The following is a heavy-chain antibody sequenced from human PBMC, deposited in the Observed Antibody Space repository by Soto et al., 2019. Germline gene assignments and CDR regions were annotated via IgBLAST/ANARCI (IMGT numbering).Heavy chain of an antibody. CDR3: AIDYVSYYYMDV. J-gene: IGHJ6*03. CDR1: GFTFSSYA. V-gene: IGHV3-23*01. CDR2: ISGSGGST. D-gene: IGHD4-17*01. Sequence: GGSLRLSCAASGFTFSSYAMSWVRQAPGKGLEWVSAISGSGGSTYYADSVKGRFTISRDNSKNTLYLQMNSLRAEDTAVYYCAIDYVSYYYMDVWGKGTTVTVSS.